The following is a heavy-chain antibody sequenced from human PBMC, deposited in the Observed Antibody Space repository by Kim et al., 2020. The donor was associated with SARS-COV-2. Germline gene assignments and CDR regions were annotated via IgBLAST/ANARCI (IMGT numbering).Heavy chain of an antibody. CDR3: AKDEGPFQH. J-gene: IGHJ1*01. V-gene: IGHV3-9*01. CDR2: SI. Sequence: SIGYADSVKGRLTISRDNAKNSLYLQMNSLRAEDTALYSCAKDEGPFQHWGQGTLVTVSS.